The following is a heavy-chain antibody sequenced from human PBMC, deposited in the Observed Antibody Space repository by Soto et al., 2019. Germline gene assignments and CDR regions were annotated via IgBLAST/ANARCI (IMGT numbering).Heavy chain of an antibody. CDR3: ARGWGDDRSDYYYAY. CDR2: IIPIFGTA. CDR1: GGTFSRHA. D-gene: IGHD3-22*01. Sequence: QVQLVQSGAEVRKPGSSVKVSCKASGGTFSRHAISWVRQAPGQGLEWMGGIIPIFGTANHAQKFQGRVTIIADESTSRAYMELSSLRSEDTAIYSCARGWGDDRSDYYYAYWGQGTLFIVSS. V-gene: IGHV1-69*01. J-gene: IGHJ4*02.